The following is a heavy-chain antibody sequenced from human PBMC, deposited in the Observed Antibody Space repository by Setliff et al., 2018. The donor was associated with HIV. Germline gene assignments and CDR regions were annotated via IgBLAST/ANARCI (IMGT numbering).Heavy chain of an antibody. CDR3: SRDVLTSGY. J-gene: IGHJ4*02. D-gene: IGHD4-17*01. CDR2: IRSRTQGGAP. V-gene: IGHV3-49*04. CDR1: GFNFGDYG. Sequence: PGGSLRLSCTASGFNFGDYGVSWVRQAPGKGLEWIGFIRSRTQGGAPEYAASVKGRFTLSRDDSKSIAYLQMNNLKIEDTAVYYCSRDVLTSGYWGQGTLVTVSS.